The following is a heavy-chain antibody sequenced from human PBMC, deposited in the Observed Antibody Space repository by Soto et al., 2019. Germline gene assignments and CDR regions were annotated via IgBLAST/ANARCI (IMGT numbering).Heavy chain of an antibody. V-gene: IGHV4-59*11. Sequence: SETLSLTCIVSGGSISNHYWSWIRQPPGKGLEWIGYIYYSGSTYYNPSLKSRVTMSVDTSRNQLLLQLNSVTAADTAVYYCARESAGSHKNNWFDPWGQGTLVTVSS. CDR1: GGSISNHY. D-gene: IGHD3-10*01. CDR3: ARESAGSHKNNWFDP. CDR2: IYYSGST. J-gene: IGHJ5*02.